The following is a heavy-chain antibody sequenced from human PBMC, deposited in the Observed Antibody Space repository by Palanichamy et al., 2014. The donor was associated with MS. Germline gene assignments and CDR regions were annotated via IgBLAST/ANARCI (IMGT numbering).Heavy chain of an antibody. J-gene: IGHJ4*02. Sequence: VMSWVRQAPGKGLEWVSAISGSGGSTYYADSVKGRFTISRDNSKNTLYLQMNSLRAEDTAVYYCAKAAAAGGFFDYWGQGTLVTVSS. D-gene: IGHD6-13*01. V-gene: IGHV3-23*01. CDR2: ISGSGGST. CDR1: V. CDR3: AKAAAAGGFFDY.